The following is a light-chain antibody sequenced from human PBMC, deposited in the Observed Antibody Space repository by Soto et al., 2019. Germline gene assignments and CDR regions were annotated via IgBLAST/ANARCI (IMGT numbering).Light chain of an antibody. CDR1: SGHSSYI. V-gene: IGLV4-60*02. CDR3: ETWDSNNWV. J-gene: IGLJ3*02. Sequence: QLVLTQSSSASASLGSSVKLTCTLSSGHSSYIIAWHQQQPGKAPRYLMKLEGRGSYNKGSGVPDRLSGSSSGADRYLTISNLQFEDEADYYCETWDSNNWVFGGGTQLTVL. CDR2: LEGRGSY.